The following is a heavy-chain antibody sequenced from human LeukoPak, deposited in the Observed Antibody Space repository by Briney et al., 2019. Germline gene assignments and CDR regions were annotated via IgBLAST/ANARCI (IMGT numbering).Heavy chain of an antibody. CDR1: GGSISSSSYY. CDR3: ARRNSWDSTAGQFLFDY. V-gene: IGHV4-39*01. D-gene: IGHD1-26*01. CDR2: IYYSGST. Sequence: NPSETLSLTCTVSGGSISSSSYYWGWIRQPPGKGLEWIGSIYYSGSTYYNPSLKSRVTISVDTSKNQFSLKLSSVTAADTAVYYCARRNSWDSTAGQFLFDYWGQGTLVTVSS. J-gene: IGHJ4*02.